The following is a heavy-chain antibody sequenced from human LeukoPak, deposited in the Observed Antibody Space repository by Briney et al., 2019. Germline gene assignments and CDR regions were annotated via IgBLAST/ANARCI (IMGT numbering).Heavy chain of an antibody. CDR2: IYHSGST. V-gene: IGHV4-59*12. J-gene: IGHJ6*03. CDR1: GGSISSYY. CDR3: ARIGGSYYYYYYMDV. Sequence: SETLSLTCTVSGGSISSYYWSWIRQPPGKGLEWIGSIYHSGSTYYNPSLKSRVTISVDTSKNQFSLKLSSVTAADTAVYYCARIGGSYYYYYYMDVWGKGTTVTVSS. D-gene: IGHD1-26*01.